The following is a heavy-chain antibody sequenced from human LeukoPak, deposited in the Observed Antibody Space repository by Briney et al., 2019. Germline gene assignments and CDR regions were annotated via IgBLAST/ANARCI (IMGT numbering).Heavy chain of an antibody. CDR3: AKDRNYYDSSGPGLGT. CDR2: ISWNSGSI. J-gene: IGHJ5*02. V-gene: IGHV3-9*01. D-gene: IGHD3-22*01. Sequence: GGSLRLSCAASGFTFDDYAMPWVRQAPGKGLEWVSGISWNSGSIGYADSVKGRFTISRDNAKNSLYLQMNSLRAEDTALYYCAKDRNYYDSSGPGLGTWGQGTLVTVSS. CDR1: GFTFDDYA.